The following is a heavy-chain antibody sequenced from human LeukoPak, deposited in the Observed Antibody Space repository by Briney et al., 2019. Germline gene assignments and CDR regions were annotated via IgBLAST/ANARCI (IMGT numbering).Heavy chain of an antibody. CDR1: GYTFTSYG. CDR3: ARVPVRGLAHGRWFDP. CDR2: VIPIFGTA. V-gene: IGHV1-69*13. J-gene: IGHJ5*02. D-gene: IGHD3-10*01. Sequence: GASVKVSCKASGYTFTSYGISWVRQAPGQGLEWMGGVIPIFGTANYAQKFQGRVTITADESTSTAYMELSSLRSEDTAVYYCARVPVRGLAHGRWFDPWGQGTLVTVSS.